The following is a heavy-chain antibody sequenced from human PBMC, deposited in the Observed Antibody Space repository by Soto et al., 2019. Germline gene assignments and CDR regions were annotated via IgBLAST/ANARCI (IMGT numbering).Heavy chain of an antibody. CDR3: ARGLSGYYGFDY. J-gene: IGHJ4*02. CDR2: IKGDGTNT. V-gene: IGHV3-74*01. CDR1: GFTFSSYW. D-gene: IGHD5-12*01. Sequence: PGGSLRLSCAASGFTFSSYWMHWVRQVPGKGLVWVSRIKGDGTNTGYADSVKGRFTISRDNVKNTLYLQMNSLRAEDTAVYYCARGLSGYYGFDYWGQGTPVTVSS.